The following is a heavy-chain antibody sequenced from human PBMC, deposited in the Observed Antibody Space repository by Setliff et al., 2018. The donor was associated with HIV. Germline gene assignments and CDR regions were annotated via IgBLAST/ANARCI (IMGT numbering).Heavy chain of an antibody. J-gene: IGHJ6*03. Sequence: KPSETLSLTCAVYNGSFSGYYWTWIRQPPGKGLEWIGEINDSGSTNYSPSLKSRVTISVDASRNQFSLRLNSVSAADTAVYYCVRTASSSWWGVYYYYYIDPGAKGPRSPSP. V-gene: IGHV4-34*01. CDR2: INDSGST. CDR1: NGSFSGYY. CDR3: VRTASSSWWGVYYYYYIDP. D-gene: IGHD2-8*02.